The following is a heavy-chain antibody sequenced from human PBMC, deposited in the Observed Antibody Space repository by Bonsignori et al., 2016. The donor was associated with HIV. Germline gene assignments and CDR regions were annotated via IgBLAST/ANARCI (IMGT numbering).Heavy chain of an antibody. D-gene: IGHD7-27*01. Sequence: WVRQAPGQGLEWMGWINPNSGGTNYAQKFQGRVTMTRDTSISTAYMELSRLRSDDTAVYYCARDLGPGNWGYEGTYAFDIWGQGTMVTVSS. J-gene: IGHJ3*02. V-gene: IGHV1-2*02. CDR3: ARDLGPGNWGYEGTYAFDI. CDR2: INPNSGGT.